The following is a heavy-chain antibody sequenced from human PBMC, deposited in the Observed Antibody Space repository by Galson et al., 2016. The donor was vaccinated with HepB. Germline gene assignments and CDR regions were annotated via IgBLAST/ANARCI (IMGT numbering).Heavy chain of an antibody. CDR3: ARELTSHFELDY. J-gene: IGHJ4*02. CDR2: ISYDGNSK. CDR1: GFTFGSSG. D-gene: IGHD2-2*01. Sequence: SLRLSCAASGFTFGSSGMHWDRQAPGKGLEWVAVISYDGNSKYYADSVKGRFTLSRDNSMNTLYLQMINLRDDDTGVYFCARELTSHFELDYWGQGALVIVSS. V-gene: IGHV3-30*03.